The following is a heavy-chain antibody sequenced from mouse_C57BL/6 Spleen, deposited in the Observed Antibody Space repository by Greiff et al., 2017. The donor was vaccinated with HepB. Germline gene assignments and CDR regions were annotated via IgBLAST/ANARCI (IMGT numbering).Heavy chain of an antibody. V-gene: IGHV1-82*01. D-gene: IGHD1-1*01. CDR3: ASITTVLDY. CDR1: GYAFSSSW. J-gene: IGHJ2*01. Sequence: VQLVESGPELVKPGASVKISCKASGYAFSSSWMNWVKQRPGKGLEWIGRIYPGDGDTNYNGKFKGKATLTADKSSSTAYMQLSSLTSEDSAVYFCASITTVLDYWGQGTTLTVSS. CDR2: IYPGDGDT.